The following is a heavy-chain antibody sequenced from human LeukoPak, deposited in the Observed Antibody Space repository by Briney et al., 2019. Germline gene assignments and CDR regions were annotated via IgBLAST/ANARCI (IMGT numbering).Heavy chain of an antibody. V-gene: IGHV3-15*01. Sequence: PGGSLRLSCAASGFTFSIAWMSWVRQAPGKGLEWVGRIKSKTDGGTTDYAAPVKGRFTTSRDDSKNTLYLEMNSLKTEDTAVYYCTTEATYYSSGSYYNVGYWGQGTLVTVSS. CDR1: GFTFSIAW. CDR3: TTEATYYSSGSYYNVGY. CDR2: IKSKTDGGTT. D-gene: IGHD3-10*01. J-gene: IGHJ4*02.